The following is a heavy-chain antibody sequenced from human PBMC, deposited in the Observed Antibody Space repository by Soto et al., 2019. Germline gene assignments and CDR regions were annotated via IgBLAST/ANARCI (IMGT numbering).Heavy chain of an antibody. CDR1: GFTFSSYA. Sequence: GGSLRLSCAASGFTFSSYAMHWVRQAPGKGLEWVALISYDGSDKDYADSVKGRFTISRDNSRNTLFLQMNSLRAEDTAVYYCARYDSSGYYWPYYYYGMDVWGQGTTVTVSS. CDR2: ISYDGSDK. J-gene: IGHJ6*02. V-gene: IGHV3-30-3*01. D-gene: IGHD3-22*01. CDR3: ARYDSSGYYWPYYYYGMDV.